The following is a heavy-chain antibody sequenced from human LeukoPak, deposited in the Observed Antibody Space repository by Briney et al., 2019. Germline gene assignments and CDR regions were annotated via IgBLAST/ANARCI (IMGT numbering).Heavy chain of an antibody. Sequence: PSETLSLTCTVSGGSISSYLWSWIRQPPGKGLEWIGYIYYSGSTNYNPSLKSRVTVLVDTSKNQFSLKVSSVTAADTAVYYCARGQYSGSCFDNWGQGSLVTVSS. V-gene: IGHV4-59*01. J-gene: IGHJ4*02. CDR2: IYYSGST. D-gene: IGHD1-26*01. CDR3: ARGQYSGSCFDN. CDR1: GGSISSYL.